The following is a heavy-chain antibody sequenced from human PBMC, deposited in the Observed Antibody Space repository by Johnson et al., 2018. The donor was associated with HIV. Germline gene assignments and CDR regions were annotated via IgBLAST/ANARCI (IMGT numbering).Heavy chain of an antibody. V-gene: IGHV3-30*18. J-gene: IGHJ3*02. CDR1: GFTFSNFG. CDR3: AKESAFDI. Sequence: QVQLVESGGGVVQPGRSLRLSCAASGFTFSNFGMHWVRQAPGKGLEWVAVISYDGSNKYYADSVKGRFTISRDNSKNTLYLQMNSLRAEDTAVYYCAKESAFDIWGQGTMVTVSS. CDR2: ISYDGSNK.